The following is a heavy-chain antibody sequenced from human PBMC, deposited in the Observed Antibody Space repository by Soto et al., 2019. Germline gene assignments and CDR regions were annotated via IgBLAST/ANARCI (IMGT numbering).Heavy chain of an antibody. V-gene: IGHV5-51*01. CDR3: ARAIAVAGTLDY. CDR2: IYPGDSDT. Sequence: GEALKISREGSGYSFTSYWIDWVRQMPGKGLEWMGIIYPGDSDTRYSPSFQGQVTISADKSISTAYLQWSSLKASDTAMYYCARAIAVAGTLDYWGQGTLVTVSS. J-gene: IGHJ4*02. D-gene: IGHD6-19*01. CDR1: GYSFTSYW.